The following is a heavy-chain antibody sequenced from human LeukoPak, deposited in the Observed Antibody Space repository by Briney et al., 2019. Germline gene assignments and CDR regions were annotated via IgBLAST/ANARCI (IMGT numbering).Heavy chain of an antibody. Sequence: SETLSLTCAVYGGSFSGYYWSWIRQPPGKGLEWIGEINHSGSTNYNPSLKSRVTISVDTSKNQFSLKLSSVTAAVTAVYYCARGRIAAAGTRNAFDIWGQGTMVTVSS. D-gene: IGHD6-13*01. V-gene: IGHV4-34*01. J-gene: IGHJ3*02. CDR3: ARGRIAAAGTRNAFDI. CDR2: INHSGST. CDR1: GGSFSGYY.